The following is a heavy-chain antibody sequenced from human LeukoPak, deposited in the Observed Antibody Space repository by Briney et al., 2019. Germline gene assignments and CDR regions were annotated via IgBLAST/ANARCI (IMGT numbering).Heavy chain of an antibody. CDR1: GFTVSRNY. CDR2: IYSGGST. Sequence: GGSLRLSCAASGFTVSRNYMSWVRQAPGKGLQWVSAIYSGGSTYYADSVKGRFTISRDNSKNTLYLQMNSLRAEDTAVYYCARSSRGDSSGYYPRYFDYWGQGTLVTVSS. J-gene: IGHJ4*02. CDR3: ARSSRGDSSGYYPRYFDY. D-gene: IGHD3-22*01. V-gene: IGHV3-66*02.